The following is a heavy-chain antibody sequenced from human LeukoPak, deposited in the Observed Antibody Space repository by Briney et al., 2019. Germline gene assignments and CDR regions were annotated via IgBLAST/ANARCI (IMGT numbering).Heavy chain of an antibody. CDR1: GYTFTGYY. CDR3: ARDVAGYSSTDAFDI. V-gene: IGHV1-2*02. D-gene: IGHD6-13*01. CDR2: INPNSGGT. J-gene: IGHJ3*02. Sequence: GASVKVSCKASGYTFTGYYMHWVRQAPGQGLEWMGWINPNSGGTNYAQKFQGRVTMTRDTSISTAYMELSRLRSDDTAVYYCARDVAGYSSTDAFDIWGQGTMVTVSS.